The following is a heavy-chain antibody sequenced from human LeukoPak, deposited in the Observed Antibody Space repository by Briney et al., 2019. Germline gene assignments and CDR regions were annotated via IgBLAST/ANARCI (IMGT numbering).Heavy chain of an antibody. Sequence: SETLSLTCTVSGGSISSGGYYWSWIRQPPGKGLEWIGYIYHSGSTYYNPSLKSRVTISVDRSKNQFSLKLSSVTAADTAVYYWGREGDSTVITIFGVVTNWGQGTLVTVS. CDR2: IYHSGST. D-gene: IGHD3-3*01. J-gene: IGHJ4*02. V-gene: IGHV4-30-2*01. CDR3: GREGDSTVITIFGVVTN. CDR1: GGSISSGGYY.